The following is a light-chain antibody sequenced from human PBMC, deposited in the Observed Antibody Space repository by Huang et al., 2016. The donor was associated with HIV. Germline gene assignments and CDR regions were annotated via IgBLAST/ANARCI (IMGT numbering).Light chain of an antibody. CDR2: AAS. V-gene: IGKV1-39*01. CDR3: QQSYSTPWT. Sequence: DIQMPQSPSSLSASVGDRVTITCWAIHTIRSYLHLCHQKPGKAPKVRIYAASSLQSGVASRFSGSGAETDFTLTINRLQPEDFATYCCQQSYSTPWTFGQGTKVEIK. J-gene: IGKJ1*01. CDR1: HTIRSY.